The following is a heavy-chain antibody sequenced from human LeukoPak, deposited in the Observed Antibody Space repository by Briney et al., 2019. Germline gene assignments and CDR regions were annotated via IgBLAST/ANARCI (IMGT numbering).Heavy chain of an antibody. Sequence: PSETLSLTCAVYGGSFSGYYWSWIRQPPGKGLEWIGEINHSGSTNYNPSLKSRVTISADTSKNQFSLKLTSVTGADTAVYYCAGERGEEYSSGWYKTNYFDNWGQGIRVTVSS. D-gene: IGHD6-13*01. CDR2: INHSGST. CDR1: GGSFSGYY. J-gene: IGHJ4*02. V-gene: IGHV4-34*01. CDR3: AGERGEEYSSGWYKTNYFDN.